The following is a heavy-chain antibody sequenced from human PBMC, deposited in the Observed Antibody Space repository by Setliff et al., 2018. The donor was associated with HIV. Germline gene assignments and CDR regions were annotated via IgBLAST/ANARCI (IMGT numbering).Heavy chain of an antibody. CDR1: GGTSSSYA. V-gene: IGHV1-69*13. J-gene: IGHJ3*02. CDR3: ARWKYRLVHIAVAGTADAFDI. Sequence: ASAKVSCKASGGTSSSYAISWVRQAPGQGLEWMGGIIPIFGTANYAQKFQGRVTITADESTSTAYMELSSLRSEDTAVYYCARWKYRLVHIAVAGTADAFDIWGQGTMVTVSS. D-gene: IGHD6-19*01. CDR2: IIPIFGTA.